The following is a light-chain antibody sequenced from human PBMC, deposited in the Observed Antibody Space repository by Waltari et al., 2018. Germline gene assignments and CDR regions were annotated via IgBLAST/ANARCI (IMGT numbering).Light chain of an antibody. Sequence: QSALTQPASVSGSPGQSITIPCTGTSSDVGGYNYVSWYQQHPGKAPKLMIYDVNNWPSGISARFSGSKSGNTASLTISGLQAEDEADYYCCSYGGGSIAIFGGGTKLTVL. CDR2: DVN. CDR1: SSDVGGYNY. CDR3: CSYGGGSIAI. J-gene: IGLJ2*01. V-gene: IGLV2-14*03.